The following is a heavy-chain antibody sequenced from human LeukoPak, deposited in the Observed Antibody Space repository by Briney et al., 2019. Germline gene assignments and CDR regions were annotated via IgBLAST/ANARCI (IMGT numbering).Heavy chain of an antibody. CDR1: VAPISSTSYY. CDR3: ARDWNRYAY. D-gene: IGHD1-1*01. Sequence: KASDTLSLTCTVSVAPISSTSYYWGWIRQPPGKGLEWIRSTYYRGTTYYNPSLKSRVTISVDTSKNQFSLQLSSVTAADTAVYYCARDWNRYAYWGQGTLVTVSS. CDR2: TYYRGTT. V-gene: IGHV4-39*07. J-gene: IGHJ4*02.